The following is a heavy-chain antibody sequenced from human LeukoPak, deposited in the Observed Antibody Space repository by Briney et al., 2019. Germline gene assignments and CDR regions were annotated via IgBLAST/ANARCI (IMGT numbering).Heavy chain of an antibody. CDR1: GFTFSSYG. D-gene: IGHD3-3*01. CDR2: ISWDGGST. J-gene: IGHJ6*03. CDR3: ARGFGVVIRYYMDV. V-gene: IGHV3-43D*03. Sequence: GGSLRLSCAASGFTFSSYGMHWVRQAPGKGLEWVSLISWDGGSTYYADSVKGRFTISRDNSKNSLYLQMNSLRAEDTALYYCARGFGVVIRYYMDVWGKGTTVTVSS.